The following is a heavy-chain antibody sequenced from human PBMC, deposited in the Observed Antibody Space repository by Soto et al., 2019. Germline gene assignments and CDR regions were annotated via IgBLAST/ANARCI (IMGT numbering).Heavy chain of an antibody. J-gene: IGHJ4*02. Sequence: QVQLQESGPGLVKPSETLSLTCTVSGGSISNYYWTWIRQPAGKGLEWIGRIYNSGSTNYHPSLKSLVTMSVDTSKRQFALELSSVTAADTAIYYCASRYCSSTACYGYLEYWGQGTLVTVSS. V-gene: IGHV4-4*07. D-gene: IGHD2-2*01. CDR1: GGSISNYY. CDR2: IYNSGST. CDR3: ASRYCSSTACYGYLEY.